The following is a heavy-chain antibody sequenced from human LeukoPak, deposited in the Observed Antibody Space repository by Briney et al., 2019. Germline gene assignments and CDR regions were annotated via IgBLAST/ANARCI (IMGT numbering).Heavy chain of an antibody. V-gene: IGHV4-39*01. CDR2: IFSSGST. J-gene: IGHJ4*02. Sequence: PSETLSLTCTVSGGSISSSGYYWVWIRQTPGKGLEWIGSIFSSGSTYYNPSLKSRVTISVDTSKNQFSLKLSSVTAADTAVYYCARHSDVTATRDWGQGTLVTVSS. CDR1: GGSISSSGYY. D-gene: IGHD1-20*01. CDR3: ARHSDVTATRD.